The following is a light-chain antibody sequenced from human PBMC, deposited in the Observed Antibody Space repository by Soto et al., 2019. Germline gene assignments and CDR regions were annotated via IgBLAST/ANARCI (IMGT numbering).Light chain of an antibody. V-gene: IGKV1-39*01. J-gene: IGKJ2*01. CDR2: AAS. CDR1: QSISYY. Sequence: DIQMTQSPSSLSASVGDRVTITCRASQSISYYLSWYQLKPGKVPKLLISAASSLQSGVPSRFSGSGSGTDFTLTISSLQPEDFATYYCQQSSSIPRTFGQGTKLGIK. CDR3: QQSSSIPRT.